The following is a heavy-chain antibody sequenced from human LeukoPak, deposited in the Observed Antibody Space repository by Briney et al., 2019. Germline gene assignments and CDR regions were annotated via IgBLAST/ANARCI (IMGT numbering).Heavy chain of an antibody. CDR3: AKEALNDFWSGYYFDY. D-gene: IGHD3-3*01. Sequence: GGSLRLSCAASGFTFSIYGMHWVRQAPGKGLEWVAVISYDGSHTDYSDSVKGRFTISRDNSKNTLFLQMNNLRVEDTAIYYCAKEALNDFWSGYYFDYWGQGTLVTVSS. J-gene: IGHJ4*02. CDR2: ISYDGSHT. CDR1: GFTFSIYG. V-gene: IGHV3-30*18.